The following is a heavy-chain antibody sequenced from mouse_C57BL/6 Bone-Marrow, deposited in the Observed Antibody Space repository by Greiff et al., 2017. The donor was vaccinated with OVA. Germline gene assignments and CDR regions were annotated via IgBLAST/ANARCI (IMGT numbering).Heavy chain of an antibody. CDR2: INPSNGGT. CDR3: ARLGVVAPYYFDY. J-gene: IGHJ2*01. CDR1: GYTFTSYW. D-gene: IGHD1-1*01. V-gene: IGHV1-53*01. Sequence: QVQLQQPGTELVKPGASVKLSCKASGYTFTSYWMHWVKQRPGQGLEWIGNINPSNGGTNYNEKFKSKATQTVDKSSSTAYMQLSSLTSEDSAVYYCARLGVVAPYYFDYWGQGTTLTVSS.